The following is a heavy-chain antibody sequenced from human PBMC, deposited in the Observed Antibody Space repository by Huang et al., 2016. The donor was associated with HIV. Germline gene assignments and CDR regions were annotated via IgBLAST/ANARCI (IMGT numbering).Heavy chain of an antibody. V-gene: IGHV4-39*01. CDR2: MYYSGST. Sequence: QVQLQESGRGLVKPSETLSLTCTVSGGSISSSFYYWGWIRQSPGKGLEGIGRMYYSGSTYYNPSLKSRGTISADTSNSQFSLKLTSVTAADSAVYYCVRHRPNYDFWSGYYPYFDDWGQGTLVTVSS. CDR1: GGSISSSFYY. J-gene: IGHJ4*02. CDR3: VRHRPNYDFWSGYYPYFDD. D-gene: IGHD3-3*01.